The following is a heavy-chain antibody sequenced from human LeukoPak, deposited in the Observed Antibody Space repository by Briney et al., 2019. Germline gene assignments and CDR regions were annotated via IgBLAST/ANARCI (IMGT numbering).Heavy chain of an antibody. Sequence: GGSLRLSCAASGFTFSNYDMNWVRLAPGMGLEWVSTISRSGGSTYYADSVKGRFTISRDNSKNTLYLQMNSLRVEDTAVYYCAKDQVISGSEASDIWGQGTMVTVSS. CDR2: ISRSGGST. CDR1: GFTFSNYD. D-gene: IGHD2-21*01. CDR3: AKDQVISGSEASDI. J-gene: IGHJ3*02. V-gene: IGHV3-23*01.